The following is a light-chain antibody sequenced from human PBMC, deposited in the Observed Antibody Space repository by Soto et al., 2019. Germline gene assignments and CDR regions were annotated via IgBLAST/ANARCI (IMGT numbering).Light chain of an antibody. V-gene: IGKV3-20*01. CDR2: GAS. Sequence: EIVLTQSPGTLSLSPGERATLSCRASQSISSSYLAWYQQKPGQAPRLLIYGASSRATGIPDRFSGRGSGTDVTLTISRLGPEDFAVYYCQQYGTSPLTFGGGTKVEIK. CDR1: QSISSSY. J-gene: IGKJ4*01. CDR3: QQYGTSPLT.